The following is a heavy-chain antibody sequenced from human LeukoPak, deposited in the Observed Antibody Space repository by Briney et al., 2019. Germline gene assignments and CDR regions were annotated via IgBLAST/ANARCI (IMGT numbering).Heavy chain of an antibody. CDR2: IYYSGST. Sequence: SETLSLTCTVSGGSISSGDYYWSWIRQPPGKGLEWIGYIYYSGSTYYNPSLKSRVTISVDTSKNQFSLKLSSVIAADTAVYYCAGASDYGDYADYFDYWGQGTLVTVSS. CDR1: GGSISSGDYY. J-gene: IGHJ4*02. D-gene: IGHD4-17*01. CDR3: AGASDYGDYADYFDY. V-gene: IGHV4-30-4*01.